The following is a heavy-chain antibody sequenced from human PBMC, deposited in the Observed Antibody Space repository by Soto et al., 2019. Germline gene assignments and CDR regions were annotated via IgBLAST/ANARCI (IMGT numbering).Heavy chain of an antibody. Sequence: QLQLQESGSGLVKPSQTLSLTCAVSGGSISSGGYSWSWIRQPPGKGLEWIGYIYHSGSTYYNPSLKGRVTISVDRSKNQFSLKLSSVTAADTAVYYGAGSGYCHNSGMDVWGQGTTVTVSS. V-gene: IGHV4-30-2*01. D-gene: IGHD3-22*01. J-gene: IGHJ6*02. CDR3: AGSGYCHNSGMDV. CDR1: GGSISSGGYS. CDR2: IYHSGST.